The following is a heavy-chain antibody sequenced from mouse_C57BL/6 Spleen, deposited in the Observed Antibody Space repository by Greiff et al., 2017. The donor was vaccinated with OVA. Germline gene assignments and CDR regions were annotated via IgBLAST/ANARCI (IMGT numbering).Heavy chain of an antibody. CDR1: GYTFTSYW. Sequence: QVQLQQPGTELVKPGASVKLSCKASGYTFTSYWMHWVKQRPGQGLEWIGNINPSNGGTNYNEKFKSKATLTVDKSSSTAYMQLSSLTSEDSAVDYCARGGWLLRAMDYWGQGTSVTVSS. J-gene: IGHJ4*01. D-gene: IGHD2-3*01. CDR3: ARGGWLLRAMDY. V-gene: IGHV1-53*01. CDR2: INPSNGGT.